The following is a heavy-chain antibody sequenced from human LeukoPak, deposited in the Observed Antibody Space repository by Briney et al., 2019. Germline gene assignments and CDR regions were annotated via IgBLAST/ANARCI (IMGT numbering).Heavy chain of an antibody. Sequence: GESLKISCKGSGYSFTSYWIGWVRQMPGQGLEWMGIIYPGDSDTEYSPSFQGQVTISADKSITTAYLQWSSLMASDTAMYYCARRSNYDILSGYSESYDYWGQGTLVTVSS. D-gene: IGHD3-9*01. CDR3: ARRSNYDILSGYSESYDY. CDR2: IYPGDSDT. V-gene: IGHV5-51*01. CDR1: GYSFTSYW. J-gene: IGHJ4*02.